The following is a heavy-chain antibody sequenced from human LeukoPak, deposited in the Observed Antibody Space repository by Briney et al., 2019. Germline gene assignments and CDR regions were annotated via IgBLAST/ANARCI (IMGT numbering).Heavy chain of an antibody. D-gene: IGHD2-2*01. J-gene: IGHJ6*02. CDR2: INHSGST. V-gene: IGHV4-34*01. CDR1: GGSFSGYY. CDR3: ARSSAAMGVGYGMDV. Sequence: SETLSLTCAVYGGSFSGYYWSWIRQPPGKGLEWIGEINHSGSTNYNPSLKSRVTISVDRSKNQFSLKLSSVTAADTAVYYCARSSAAMGVGYGMDVWGQGTTVTVSS.